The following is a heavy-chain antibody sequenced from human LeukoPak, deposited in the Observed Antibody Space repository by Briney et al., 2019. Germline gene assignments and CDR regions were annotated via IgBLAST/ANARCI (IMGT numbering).Heavy chain of an antibody. CDR1: GFTFSNYL. J-gene: IGHJ4*02. CDR3: VCLGYCTTSSCQP. D-gene: IGHD2-2*01. V-gene: IGHV3-74*01. CDR2: ITSDGSST. Sequence: PGRSMRLSCAASGFTFSNYLMHRVRQAPGKGLVWVSRITSDGSSTHYADSVKGRFTISRDNTKNTLYLQMNSLTAEDTAVYYCVCLGYCTTSSCQPWGQGTLVTVSS.